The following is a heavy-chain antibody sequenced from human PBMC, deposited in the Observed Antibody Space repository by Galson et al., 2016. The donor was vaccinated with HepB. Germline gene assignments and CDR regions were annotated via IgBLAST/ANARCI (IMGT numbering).Heavy chain of an antibody. J-gene: IGHJ6*02. CDR3: ARMKNYYYGMDV. CDR2: IDWDEDK. V-gene: IGHV2-70*01. Sequence: PAPVKPTQTLTLTCTFSGFSLSTSGMCVSWIRQPPGKALEWLALIDWDEDKYYGTSLKTRLTISKDTSKNQVVLTMTNMDPVDTATYYCARMKNYYYGMDVWGQGTTVTVSS. CDR1: GFSLSTSGMC.